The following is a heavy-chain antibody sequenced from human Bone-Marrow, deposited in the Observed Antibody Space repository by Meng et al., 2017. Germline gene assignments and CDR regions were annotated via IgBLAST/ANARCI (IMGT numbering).Heavy chain of an antibody. D-gene: IGHD4-11*01. V-gene: IGHV3-15*01. J-gene: IGHJ4*01. CDR3: TGHSAY. CDR2: MKCNVDGGTV. Sequence: GESLKISCAGSGFTVSNAWMTWVRQAPGKGLEWIGRMKCNVDGGTVDYAAALKGRFLIPRDDSKNMFYLQMNSRKSEDTAVYYCTGHSAYWGHGTLVTVSS. CDR1: GFTVSNAW.